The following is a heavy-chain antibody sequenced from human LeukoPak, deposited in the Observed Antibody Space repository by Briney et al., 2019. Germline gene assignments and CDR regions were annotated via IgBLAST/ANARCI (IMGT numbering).Heavy chain of an antibody. Sequence: SETLSLTCAVYGGSFSGYYWSWIRQPPGKGLEWIGEINHSGGTNYNPSLKSRVTISVDTSKNQFSLKLTSVTAADTAVFYCARGRGKFYGSGSYYNGDYGMDVWGKGTTVTVSS. D-gene: IGHD3-10*01. J-gene: IGHJ6*04. CDR1: GGSFSGYY. V-gene: IGHV4-34*01. CDR3: ARGRGKFYGSGSYYNGDYGMDV. CDR2: INHSGGT.